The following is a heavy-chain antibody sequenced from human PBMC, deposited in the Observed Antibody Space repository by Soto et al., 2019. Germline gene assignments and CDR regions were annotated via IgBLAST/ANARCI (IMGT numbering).Heavy chain of an antibody. CDR3: ARSTWFGELPVN. CDR2: IDPSDSYT. D-gene: IGHD3-10*01. J-gene: IGHJ4*02. CDR1: GYSFTSYW. Sequence: GEPLKISCKGSGYSFTSYWISWVRQMPGKGLEWMGRIDPSDSYTNYSPSFQGHVTISADKSISTAYLQWSSLKASGTAMYYCARSTWFGELPVNWGQGTLVTVSS. V-gene: IGHV5-10-1*01.